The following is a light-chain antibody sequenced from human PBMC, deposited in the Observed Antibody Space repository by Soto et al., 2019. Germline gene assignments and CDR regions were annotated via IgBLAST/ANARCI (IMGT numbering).Light chain of an antibody. J-gene: IGKJ4*01. CDR2: VAS. CDR3: QHDGSSLGDT. CDR1: QSVSSSY. V-gene: IGKV3-20*01. Sequence: EIVLTQSPGILSLSPGERATLSCRASQSVSSSYLAWYQQKPGKAPSLLIYVASSRATGIPGRFRGSGSGSGFTVTTSKLAPEDFAVYYCQHDGSSLGDTFGGGTEVDIK.